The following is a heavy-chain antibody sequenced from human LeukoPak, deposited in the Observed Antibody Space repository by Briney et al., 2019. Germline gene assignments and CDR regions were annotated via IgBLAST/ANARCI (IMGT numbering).Heavy chain of an antibody. Sequence: PSETLSLTCTVSGGSISSSSYYWGWIRQPPGKGLEWIGSIYYSGSTHYNPSLKSRVTISVDTSKNQFSLKLTSVTAADTAVYYCTRVHGTQLWFYFDYWGQGTLVTVSS. CDR3: TRVHGTQLWFYFDY. V-gene: IGHV4-39*07. D-gene: IGHD5-18*01. CDR1: GGSISSSSYY. CDR2: IYYSGST. J-gene: IGHJ4*02.